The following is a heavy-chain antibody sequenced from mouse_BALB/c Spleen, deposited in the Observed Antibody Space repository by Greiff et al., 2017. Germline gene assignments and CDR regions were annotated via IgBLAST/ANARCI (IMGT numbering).Heavy chain of an antibody. Sequence: EVKLMESGGGLVKPGGSLKLSCAASGFAFSRYDMSWVRQTPEKRLEWVAYISSGGGSTYYPDTVKGRFTICRDNAKNTLYLQMSSLKSEDTAMYYCARQGDYRYDFYAMDYWGQGTSVTVSS. CDR1: GFAFSRYD. CDR3: ARQGDYRYDFYAMDY. V-gene: IGHV5-12-1*01. J-gene: IGHJ4*01. D-gene: IGHD2-14*01. CDR2: ISSGGGST.